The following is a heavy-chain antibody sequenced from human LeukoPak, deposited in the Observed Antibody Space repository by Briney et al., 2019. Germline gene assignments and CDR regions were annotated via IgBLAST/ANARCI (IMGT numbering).Heavy chain of an antibody. V-gene: IGHV1-2*02. Sequence: GASVKVSCKAPGYTFTGYYMHWVRQAPGQGPEWMGWINPNSGGTNYAQKFQGRVTMTRDTSISTAYMELSRLRSDDTAVYYCAKGIRAKDGGGDVWGQGTTVTVSS. CDR1: GYTFTGYY. J-gene: IGHJ6*02. CDR2: INPNSGGT. D-gene: IGHD2-15*01. CDR3: AKGIRAKDGGGDV.